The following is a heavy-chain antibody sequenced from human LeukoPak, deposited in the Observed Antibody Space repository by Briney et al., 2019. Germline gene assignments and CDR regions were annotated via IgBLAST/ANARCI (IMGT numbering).Heavy chain of an antibody. CDR2: IYYSGST. CDR1: GGSFSGYY. Sequence: PSETLSLTCAVYGGSFSGYYWSWIRQPPGKGLEWIGYIYYSGSTNYNPSLKSRVTISVDTSKNQFSLKLSSVTAADTAVYYCARANCSGGSCYPPAWFHYYYYMDVWGKGTTVTVSS. D-gene: IGHD2-15*01. J-gene: IGHJ6*03. V-gene: IGHV4-59*01. CDR3: ARANCSGGSCYPPAWFHYYYYMDV.